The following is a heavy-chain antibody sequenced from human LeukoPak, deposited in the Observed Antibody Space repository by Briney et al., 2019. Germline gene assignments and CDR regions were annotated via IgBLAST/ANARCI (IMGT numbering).Heavy chain of an antibody. D-gene: IGHD4/OR15-4a*01. CDR3: ARETIEAFDV. CDR2: ISAYNGNT. CDR1: GYSLSTYG. Sequence: ASVKVSCKTSGYSLSTYGISWVRQAPGQGLEWMGWISAYNGNTNHAQKFQGRVTMTTDTSTSTAYLDMRSLRPDDTAVYYCARETIEAFDVWGQGTMVTVSS. J-gene: IGHJ3*01. V-gene: IGHV1-18*01.